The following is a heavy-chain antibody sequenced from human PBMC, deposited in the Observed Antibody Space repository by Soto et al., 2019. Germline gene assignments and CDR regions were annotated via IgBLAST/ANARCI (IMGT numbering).Heavy chain of an antibody. J-gene: IGHJ5*02. D-gene: IGHD6-6*01. Sequence: ASVKVSCKASGYTFTSYGISWVRQAPGQGLEWMGWISGYNGNTNYAQKFQARVTMTTDTSTSTAYMELRSLRSDDTAVYYCARKDSSSSWFDPWGQGTLVTVS. CDR1: GYTFTSYG. CDR2: ISGYNGNT. V-gene: IGHV1-18*01. CDR3: ARKDSSSSWFDP.